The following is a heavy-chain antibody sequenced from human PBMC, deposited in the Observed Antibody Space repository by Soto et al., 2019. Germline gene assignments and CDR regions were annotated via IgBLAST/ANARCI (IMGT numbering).Heavy chain of an antibody. CDR2: IGTAGDT. J-gene: IGHJ4*02. Sequence: CLRLSCAASGFTFSSYDMHWVRQATGKGLEWVSAIGTAGDTYYPGSVKGRFTISRENAKNSLYLQMNSLRAGDTAVYYCARVAHSGSYSTFDYWGQGTQVTVSS. CDR3: ARVAHSGSYSTFDY. V-gene: IGHV3-13*01. D-gene: IGHD1-26*01. CDR1: GFTFSSYD.